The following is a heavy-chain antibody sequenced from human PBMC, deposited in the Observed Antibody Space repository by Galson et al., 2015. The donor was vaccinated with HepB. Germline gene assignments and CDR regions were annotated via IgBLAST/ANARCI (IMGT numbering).Heavy chain of an antibody. J-gene: IGHJ3*02. CDR3: ANTIAAAGTDEAFYI. CDR1: GFTFSSYG. V-gene: IGHV3-30*18. Sequence: SLRLSCAASGFTFSSYGMHWVRQAPGKGLEWVAVISYDGSNKYYADSVKGRFTISRDNSKNTLYLQMNSLRAEDTAVYYCANTIAAAGTDEAFYIWGQGTMVTVSS. D-gene: IGHD6-13*01. CDR2: ISYDGSNK.